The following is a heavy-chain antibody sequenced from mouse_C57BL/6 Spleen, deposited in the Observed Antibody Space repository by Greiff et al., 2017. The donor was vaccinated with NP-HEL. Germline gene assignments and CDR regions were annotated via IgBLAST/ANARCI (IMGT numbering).Heavy chain of an antibody. J-gene: IGHJ1*03. D-gene: IGHD2-2*01. CDR2: ISSGGDYI. V-gene: IGHV5-9-1*02. Sequence: EVKLMESGEGLVKPGGSLKLSCAASGFTFSSYAMSWVRQTPEKRLEWVAYISSGGDYIYYADTVKGRFTISRDNARNTLYLQMSSLKSEDTAMYYCTRDGGYPSYWYFDVWGTGTTVTVSS. CDR1: GFTFSSYA. CDR3: TRDGGYPSYWYFDV.